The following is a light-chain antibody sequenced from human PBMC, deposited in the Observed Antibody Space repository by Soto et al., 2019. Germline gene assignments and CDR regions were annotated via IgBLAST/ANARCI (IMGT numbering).Light chain of an antibody. CDR3: AAWDDSLNDYV. CDR2: SNN. CDR1: SSNIGSKT. J-gene: IGLJ1*01. Sequence: QSVLTQSPSPSGTPGQRVTISCSGSSSNIGSKTVNWYQQLPGTAPKHLIYSNNQRPSGVPDRLSGSKSGTSASLAISGLQSEDEADYYCAAWDDSLNDYVFGTGTKLTVL. V-gene: IGLV1-44*01.